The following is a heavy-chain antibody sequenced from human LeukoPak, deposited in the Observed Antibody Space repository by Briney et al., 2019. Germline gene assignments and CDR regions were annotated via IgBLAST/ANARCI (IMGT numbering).Heavy chain of an antibody. J-gene: IGHJ6*02. CDR2: IYYSGST. D-gene: IGHD4-17*01. CDR3: ARLITLTTYYYYYGMDV. CDR1: GGSISSYY. V-gene: IGHV4-59*01. Sequence: SETLFLTCTVSGGSISSYYWSWIRQPPGKGLEWIGYIYYSGSTNYKPSRKSRVTISVDTSKNQFSLKLSSVTAADTAVYYCARLITLTTYYYYYGMDVWGQGTTVTVSS.